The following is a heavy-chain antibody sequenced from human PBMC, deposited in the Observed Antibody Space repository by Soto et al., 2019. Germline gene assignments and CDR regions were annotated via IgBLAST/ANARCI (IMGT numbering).Heavy chain of an antibody. V-gene: IGHV4-31*03. Sequence: QVQLQESGPGLVKPSQTLSLTCTVSGGSISSGGYYWSWIRQHPGKGLEWIGYIYYSGSTYYNPSLKSRVTIXXXTXXTQFSLKPSSVTAADTAVYYCARVCGGDCHYGMDVWGQGTTVTVSS. D-gene: IGHD2-21*02. CDR1: GGSISSGGYY. CDR2: IYYSGST. CDR3: ARVCGGDCHYGMDV. J-gene: IGHJ6*02.